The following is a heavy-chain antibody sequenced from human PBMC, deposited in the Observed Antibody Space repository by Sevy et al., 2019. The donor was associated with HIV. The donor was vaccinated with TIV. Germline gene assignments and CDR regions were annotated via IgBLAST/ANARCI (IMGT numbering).Heavy chain of an antibody. J-gene: IGHJ6*03. D-gene: IGHD5-12*01. V-gene: IGHV3-30-3*01. CDR3: AREGGWLQYYDYMDV. Sequence: GGSLRLSCAASGFTFSSYAMHWVRQAPGKGLEWVAVISYDGSNKYYADSVKGRFTISRDNSKNTLYLQMNSLRAEDTAVYYRAREGGWLQYYDYMDVWGKGTTVTVSS. CDR2: ISYDGSNK. CDR1: GFTFSSYA.